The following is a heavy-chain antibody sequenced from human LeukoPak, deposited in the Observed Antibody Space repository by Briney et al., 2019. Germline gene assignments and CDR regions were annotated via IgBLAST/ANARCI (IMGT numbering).Heavy chain of an antibody. J-gene: IGHJ4*02. V-gene: IGHV1-8*03. Sequence: ASVKVSCKASGGTFSSYAISWVRQATGQGLEWMGWMNPNSGNTGYAQKFQGRVTITRNTSISTAYMELSSLRSEDTAVYYCARGTRRDGYNYFDYWGQGTLVTVSS. CDR2: MNPNSGNT. CDR1: GGTFSSYA. CDR3: ARGTRRDGYNYFDY. D-gene: IGHD5-24*01.